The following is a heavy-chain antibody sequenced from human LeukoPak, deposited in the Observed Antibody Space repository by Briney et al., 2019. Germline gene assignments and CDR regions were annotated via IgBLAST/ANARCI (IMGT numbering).Heavy chain of an antibody. V-gene: IGHV3-23*01. CDR2: ISGSGRTT. CDR1: GFTFSPYS. D-gene: IGHD1-7*01. J-gene: IGHJ6*03. Sequence: GGSLRLSCVASGFTFSPYSINWIRQAPGKGLEWVSTISGSGRTTYYADSVKGRFTISRDNSKNTLYLQMNSLRAEDTAVYYCAKGDNNWNYRSGTYYYYMDVWGKGTTVTVSS. CDR3: AKGDNNWNYRSGTYYYYMDV.